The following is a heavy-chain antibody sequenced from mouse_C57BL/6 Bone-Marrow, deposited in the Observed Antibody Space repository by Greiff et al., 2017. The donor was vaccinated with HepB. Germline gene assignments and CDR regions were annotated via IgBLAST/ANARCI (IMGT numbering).Heavy chain of an antibody. CDR2: IDPENGDT. V-gene: IGHV14-4*01. J-gene: IGHJ4*01. CDR3: TTAPNLLLYAMDY. Sequence: VQLQQSGAELVRPGASVKLSCTASGFNIKDDYMHWVKQRPEKGLEWIGGIDPENGDTEYASKFPGKATITADTSSNTAYLQLSSLTSEDTAVYDCTTAPNLLLYAMDYWGQGTSVTVSS. D-gene: IGHD1-1*01. CDR1: GFNIKDDY.